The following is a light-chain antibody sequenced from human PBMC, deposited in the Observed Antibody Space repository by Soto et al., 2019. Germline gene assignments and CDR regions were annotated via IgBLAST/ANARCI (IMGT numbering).Light chain of an antibody. CDR3: QQSYSAPIT. J-gene: IGKJ5*01. CDR2: AAS. Sequence: DIQMSQSPSSLSASVGHSFTITVLASRAIVTYLNWDQQKPEKAPKLLIYAASTLQSGVPSRFSGSGSGTDFTLTINSLQPEDFATYYCQQSYSAPITFGQGTRLEIK. V-gene: IGKV1-39*01. CDR1: RAIVTY.